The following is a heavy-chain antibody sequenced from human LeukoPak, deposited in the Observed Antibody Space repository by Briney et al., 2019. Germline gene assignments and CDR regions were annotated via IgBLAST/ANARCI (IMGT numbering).Heavy chain of an antibody. CDR1: GFTFSDYS. Sequence: GGSLRLSCAASGFTFSDYSMTWVRQAPGKGLEWVSGMSGSGGSTNYADSVKGRFTISRDNSKNTLYLQMNSLRLEDTALYYCATRACYNSRGYYEYYFDYWGQGTLVTVSS. V-gene: IGHV3-23*01. CDR2: MSGSGGST. J-gene: IGHJ4*02. D-gene: IGHD3-22*01. CDR3: ATRACYNSRGYYEYYFDY.